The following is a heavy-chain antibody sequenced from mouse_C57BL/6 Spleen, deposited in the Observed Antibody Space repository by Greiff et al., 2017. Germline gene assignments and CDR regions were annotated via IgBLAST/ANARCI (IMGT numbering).Heavy chain of an antibody. V-gene: IGHV1-5*01. D-gene: IGHD4-1*02. J-gene: IGHJ2*01. Sequence: VQLQQSGTVLARPGASVKMSCKTSGYTFTSYWMHWVKQRPGQGLEWIGAIYPGNSDTSYNQKFKGKAKLTAVTSASTAYMELSSLTNEDAAVYYCTKDPTGRDFDYWGQGTTRTVSS. CDR3: TKDPTGRDFDY. CDR2: IYPGNSDT. CDR1: GYTFTSYW.